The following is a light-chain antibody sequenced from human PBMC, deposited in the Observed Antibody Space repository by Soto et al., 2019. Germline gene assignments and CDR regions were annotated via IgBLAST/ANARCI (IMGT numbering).Light chain of an antibody. Sequence: EIVLTQSPGTLSLSRGERATLSCRASQSVSNNYLAWYQQKPGQAPRLLIYGASGRATGIPDRFSGSGSGTDFILTISRLEPEDFVVYYCQQYGSSPRTFGQGTKVEIK. V-gene: IGKV3-20*01. J-gene: IGKJ1*01. CDR3: QQYGSSPRT. CDR1: QSVSNNY. CDR2: GAS.